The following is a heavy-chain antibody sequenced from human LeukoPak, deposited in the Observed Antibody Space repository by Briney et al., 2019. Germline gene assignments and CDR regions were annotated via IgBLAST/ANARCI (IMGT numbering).Heavy chain of an antibody. V-gene: IGHV4-39*01. CDR2: IYYSGST. D-gene: IGHD6-19*01. J-gene: IGHJ4*02. CDR1: GGSISSSSYY. CDR3: ARVGGYSSGWYNY. Sequence: PSETLSLTCTVSGGSISSSSYYWGWIRQPPGKGLEWIGSIYYSGSTYYNPSLKSRVTISVDTSKNQFSLKLSSVTAADTAVYYCARVGGYSSGWYNYWGQGTLVTVSS.